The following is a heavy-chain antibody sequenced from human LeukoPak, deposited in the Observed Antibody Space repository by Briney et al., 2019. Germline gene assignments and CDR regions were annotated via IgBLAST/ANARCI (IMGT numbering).Heavy chain of an antibody. V-gene: IGHV4-59*08. CDR1: GGSISSYY. J-gene: IGHJ4*02. CDR3: AGADPYYYDSSGPTFDY. D-gene: IGHD3-22*01. CDR2: IHFSGST. Sequence: SETLSLTCTVSGGSISSYYWSWIRQPPGKGLEWIGYIHFSGSTNYNPSLKSRVTISGDTSKNQFSLKLSSVTAADTAVYYCAGADPYYYDSSGPTFDYWGQGTLVTVSS.